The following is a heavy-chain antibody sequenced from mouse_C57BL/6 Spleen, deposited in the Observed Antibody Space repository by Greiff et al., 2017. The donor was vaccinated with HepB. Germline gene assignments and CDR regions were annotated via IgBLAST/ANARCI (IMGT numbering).Heavy chain of an antibody. D-gene: IGHD2-1*01. J-gene: IGHJ2*01. Sequence: QVHVKQPGAELVLPGASVKLSCKASGYTFTSYWMHWVQQSPGQGLEWIGEIDHSDSYTNYNQTFKGKSTLTVDKSSSTADMQLSSLTSEDAAVYYCAILDYGNYGYWGQGTTLTVAS. CDR2: IDHSDSYT. CDR1: GYTFTSYW. CDR3: AILDYGNYGY. V-gene: IGHV1-69*01.